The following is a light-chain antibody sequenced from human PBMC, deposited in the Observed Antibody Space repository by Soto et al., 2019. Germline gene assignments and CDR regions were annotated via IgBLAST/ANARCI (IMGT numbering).Light chain of an antibody. J-gene: IGLJ2*01. CDR2: EVR. V-gene: IGLV2-18*02. CDR3: SSYTSSNTLI. CDR1: SSDIGAYNR. Sequence: QSALTQPPSVSGSPGQLVTISCTGTSSDIGAYNRVSWYQQPPGTAPKLMIYEVRDRTSGVPDRFSGSKSGNTASLTISGLQAEDEADYYCSSYTSSNTLIFGGGTKVTVL.